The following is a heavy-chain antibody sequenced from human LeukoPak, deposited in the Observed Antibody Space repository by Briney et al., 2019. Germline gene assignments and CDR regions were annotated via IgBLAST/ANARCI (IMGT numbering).Heavy chain of an antibody. CDR1: GGSFSGYY. CDR2: INHSGST. D-gene: IGHD3-10*01. Sequence: PSETLSLTCAVYGGSFSGYYWSWIRQPPGKGLEWIEEINHSGSTNYNPSLKSRVTISVDTSKNQFSLKLSSATAADTAVYYCARTRYYYNSRSYGAPYYFDYWGQGTLVTVSS. V-gene: IGHV4-34*01. CDR3: ARTRYYYNSRSYGAPYYFDY. J-gene: IGHJ4*02.